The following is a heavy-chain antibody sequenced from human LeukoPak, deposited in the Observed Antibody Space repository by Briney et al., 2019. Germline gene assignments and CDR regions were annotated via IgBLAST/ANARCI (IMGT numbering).Heavy chain of an antibody. V-gene: IGHV3-21*01. CDR3: AKDGLGYSQGGYFDS. Sequence: GGSLRLSCAASGFTFSSYSMNWVRQAPGKGLEWVSSISSSSSYIYYADSVKGRFTTSRDNAKNSLYLQMNSLRAEDTAVYYCAKDGLGYSQGGYFDSWGQGTLVTVSS. J-gene: IGHJ4*02. D-gene: IGHD2-15*01. CDR2: ISSSSSYI. CDR1: GFTFSSYS.